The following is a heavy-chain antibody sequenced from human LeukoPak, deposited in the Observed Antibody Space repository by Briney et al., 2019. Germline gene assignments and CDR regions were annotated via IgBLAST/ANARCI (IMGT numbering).Heavy chain of an antibody. J-gene: IGHJ4*02. D-gene: IGHD6-19*01. CDR1: GGSISYFY. V-gene: IGHV4-59*08. Sequence: SETLSLTCTVSGGSISYFYWGCIRQPPGKGLEWVGYIYHGGIPNYNLSLESRVSMSADTSKNQFSLRLNSVTAADTAVYYCARLNVGSGWFFDYWGQGTLVTVSS. CDR3: ARLNVGSGWFFDY. CDR2: IYHGGIP.